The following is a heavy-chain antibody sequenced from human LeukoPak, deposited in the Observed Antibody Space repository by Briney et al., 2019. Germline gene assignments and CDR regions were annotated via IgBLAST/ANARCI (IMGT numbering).Heavy chain of an antibody. Sequence: GASVKVSCKASGYTFTSYGISWVRRAPGQGLEWMGWISAYNGNTNYAQKLQGRVTMTTDTSTSTAYMELRSLRSDDTAVYYCARPDRAGSYYYYYCGMDVWGQGTTVTVSS. V-gene: IGHV1-18*01. J-gene: IGHJ6*02. CDR2: ISAYNGNT. D-gene: IGHD3-10*01. CDR1: GYTFTSYG. CDR3: ARPDRAGSYYYYYCGMDV.